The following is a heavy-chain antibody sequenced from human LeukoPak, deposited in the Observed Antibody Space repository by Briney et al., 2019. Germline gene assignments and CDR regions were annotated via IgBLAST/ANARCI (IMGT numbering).Heavy chain of an antibody. CDR3: ARDLVGATRFDY. V-gene: IGHV3-30*03. CDR2: ISYDGSNK. CDR1: GFTFSSYG. J-gene: IGHJ4*02. D-gene: IGHD1-26*01. Sequence: GGSLRLPCAASGFTFSSYGMHWVRQAPGKGLEWVAVISYDGSNKYYADSVKGRFTISRDNSKNTLYLQMNSLRAEDTAVYYCARDLVGATRFDYWGQGTLVTVSS.